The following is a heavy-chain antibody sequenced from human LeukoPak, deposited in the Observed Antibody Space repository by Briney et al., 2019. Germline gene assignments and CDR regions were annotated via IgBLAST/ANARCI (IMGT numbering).Heavy chain of an antibody. Sequence: GGSLRLSCAASGFTFSSYGMHWVRQAPGKGLEWVAVISYDGSNKYYADSVKGRFTISRDNSKNTLYLQMNSLRAEDTAVYYCARGDWIAAAGTTPMASDYWGQGTLVTVSS. CDR1: GFTFSSYG. V-gene: IGHV3-30*03. D-gene: IGHD6-13*01. CDR3: ARGDWIAAAGTTPMASDY. CDR2: ISYDGSNK. J-gene: IGHJ4*02.